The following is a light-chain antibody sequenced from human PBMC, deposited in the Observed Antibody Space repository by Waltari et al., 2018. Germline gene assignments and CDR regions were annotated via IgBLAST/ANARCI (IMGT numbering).Light chain of an antibody. CDR1: SSDVGSYNL. CDR3: CSYAGSSTHVV. J-gene: IGLJ2*01. CDR2: EVS. V-gene: IGLV2-23*02. Sequence: GQSITISCTGTSSDVGSYNLFSWYQQHPGKAPKLMIYEVSKRPSGVSNRFSGSKSGNTASLTISGLQAEDEADYYCCSYAGSSTHVVFGGGTKLTVL.